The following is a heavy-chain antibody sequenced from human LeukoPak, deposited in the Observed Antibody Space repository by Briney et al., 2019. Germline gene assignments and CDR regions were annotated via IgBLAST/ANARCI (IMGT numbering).Heavy chain of an antibody. CDR3: AREYCSGGSCYDDYYYGMDV. Sequence: GGSLRLSCAASGFTFSSYSMNWVRQAPGKGLEWVSSISSSSSYIYYADSVKGRFTISRDNAKNSLYLQMNSLRAEDTAVYYCAREYCSGGSCYDDYYYGMDVWGKGATVTVSS. CDR1: GFTFSSYS. V-gene: IGHV3-21*01. CDR2: ISSSSSYI. J-gene: IGHJ6*04. D-gene: IGHD2-15*01.